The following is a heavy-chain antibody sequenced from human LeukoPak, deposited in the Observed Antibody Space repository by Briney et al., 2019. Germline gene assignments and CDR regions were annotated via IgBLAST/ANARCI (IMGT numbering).Heavy chain of an antibody. J-gene: IGHJ6*03. CDR2: IWYDGSNK. Sequence: PGGSLRLSCAASGFTFSSYGMHWVRQAPGKGLEWVAGIWYDGSNKYYADSVKGRFTISRDNSKNTLYLQMNSLRAEDTAVYYCAKDLARTPYYYYYMDVWGKGTTVTVSS. V-gene: IGHV3-33*06. CDR1: GFTFSSYG. CDR3: AKDLARTPYYYYYMDV.